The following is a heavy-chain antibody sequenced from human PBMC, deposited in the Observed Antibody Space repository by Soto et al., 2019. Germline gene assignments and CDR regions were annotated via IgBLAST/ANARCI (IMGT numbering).Heavy chain of an antibody. CDR1: GFTFSTYA. D-gene: IGHD1-7*01. CDR3: AKDRNYPRDQFHY. J-gene: IGHJ4*02. Sequence: VQLLESGGGLVQPGGSLRLSCAASGFTFSTYALSWVRQAPGKGLEWVSAISANGQGIYYADSVRGRFTTSRDNSKNTIFLHMDSLRAEDTAVYYCAKDRNYPRDQFHYWGQGTLVTVSS. CDR2: ISANGQGI. V-gene: IGHV3-23*01.